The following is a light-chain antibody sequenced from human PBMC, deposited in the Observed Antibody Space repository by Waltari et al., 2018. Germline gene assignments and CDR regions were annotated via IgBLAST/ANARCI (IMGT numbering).Light chain of an antibody. CDR2: AAS. J-gene: IGKJ3*01. V-gene: IGKV1D-12*01. CDR3: QQADSFPFT. Sequence: DIQMTQSPSSVSASVGDRVSITCRSSQVLNSWLAWYQQKPGKAPNLLISAASRFQSGVPPRFSGAGSGRDFTLTISSLQPEDFATYYCQQADSFPFTFGPGTKVDIK. CDR1: QVLNSW.